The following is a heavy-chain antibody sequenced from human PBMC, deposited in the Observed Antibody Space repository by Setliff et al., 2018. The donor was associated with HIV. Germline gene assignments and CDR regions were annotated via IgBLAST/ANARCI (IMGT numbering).Heavy chain of an antibody. CDR1: GDSFSEFY. Sequence: PSETLSLTCAVYGDSFSEFYWNWIRQPPGKGLEWIGKIGHNGNTYYSPSLKSRVTLSVDTSKNQISLNVRSVTAADTAVYYCARGEASAEIFLKNWFDPWGQGTLVTVSS. J-gene: IGHJ5*02. CDR2: IGHNGNT. D-gene: IGHD6-6*01. CDR3: ARGEASAEIFLKNWFDP. V-gene: IGHV4-34*01.